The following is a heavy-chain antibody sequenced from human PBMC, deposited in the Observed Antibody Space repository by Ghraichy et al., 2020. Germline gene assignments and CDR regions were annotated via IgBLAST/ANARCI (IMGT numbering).Heavy chain of an antibody. CDR1: GGSFSGYY. V-gene: IGHV4-34*01. CDR2: INHSGST. CDR3: RFWSGSDYYFDY. D-gene: IGHD3-3*01. J-gene: IGHJ4*02. Sequence: SETLSLTCAVYGGSFSGYYWSWIRQPPGKGLEWIGEINHSGSTNYNPSLKSRVTISVDTSKNQFSLKLSSVTAADTAVYYCRFWSGSDYYFDYWGQGTLVTVSS.